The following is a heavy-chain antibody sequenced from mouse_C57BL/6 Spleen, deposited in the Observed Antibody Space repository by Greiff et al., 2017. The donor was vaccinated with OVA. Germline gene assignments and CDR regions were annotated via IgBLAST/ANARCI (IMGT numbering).Heavy chain of an antibody. D-gene: IGHD2-3*01. CDR2: IYPRDGST. CDR1: GYTFTDHT. V-gene: IGHV1-78*01. CDR3: ARDGYYPFDYAMDY. Sequence: VKLQESDAELVKPGASVKISCKVSGYTFTDHTIHWMKQRPEQGLEWIGYIYPRDGSTKYNEKYKGKATLTADKSSSTAYMQLNSLTSEDSAVYFCARDGYYPFDYAMDYWGQGTSVTVYS. J-gene: IGHJ4*01.